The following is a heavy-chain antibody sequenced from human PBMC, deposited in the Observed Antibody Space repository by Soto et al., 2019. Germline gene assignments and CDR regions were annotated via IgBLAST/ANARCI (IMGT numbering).Heavy chain of an antibody. CDR2: IIPIFGXA. CDR3: ARERSDSGYYYGMGV. V-gene: IGHV1-69*13. Sequence: GASVKVSCTASXXXXXSXXXXWVRQAPXKGLEWMGGIIPIFGXANXXXXXXXXXXXXXXESTXXAYMELSSLRSEDTAVYDCARERSDSGYYYGMGVWGQGTTVTV. CDR1: XXXXXSXX. J-gene: IGHJ6*02. D-gene: IGHD1-1*01.